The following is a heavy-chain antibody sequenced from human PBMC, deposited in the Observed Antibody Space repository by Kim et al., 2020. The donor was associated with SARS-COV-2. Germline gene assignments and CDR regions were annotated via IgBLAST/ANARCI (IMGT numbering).Heavy chain of an antibody. Sequence: LQGRVTMTPDTSTSTAYMELRSLRSDDTAVYYCARAAFRVVFGVVIYFDYWGQGTLVTVSS. D-gene: IGHD3-3*01. V-gene: IGHV1-18*01. CDR3: ARAAFRVVFGVVIYFDY. J-gene: IGHJ4*02.